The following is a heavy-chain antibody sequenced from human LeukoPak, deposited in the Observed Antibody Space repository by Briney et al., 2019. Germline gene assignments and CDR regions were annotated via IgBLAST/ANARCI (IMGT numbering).Heavy chain of an antibody. V-gene: IGHV4-30-2*03. Sequence: PSQTLSLTCTVSGGSISTNGYYWSWIRRPPGKGLEWIGYIYYSGDTYYNPSLPSLKSRVTISVDTSKNQFSLKLSSVTAADTAVYYCARHQDTAMVTSFVYWGQGTLVTVSS. D-gene: IGHD5-18*01. CDR1: GGSISTNGYY. J-gene: IGHJ4*02. CDR3: ARHQDTAMVTSFVY. CDR2: IYYSGDT.